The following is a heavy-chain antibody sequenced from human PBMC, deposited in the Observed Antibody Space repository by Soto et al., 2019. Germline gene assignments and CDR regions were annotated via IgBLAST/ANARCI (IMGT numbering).Heavy chain of an antibody. Sequence: ASVTVSCQASGHTFTSYAMHWVRQAPGQRLEWMGWINAGNGNTKYSQKFQGRVTITRDTSASTAYMELSSLRSEDTAVYYCARDLGYYYMDVWGKGTTVTVSS. CDR1: GHTFTSYA. J-gene: IGHJ6*03. CDR2: INAGNGNT. CDR3: ARDLGYYYMDV. V-gene: IGHV1-3*01. D-gene: IGHD3-16*01.